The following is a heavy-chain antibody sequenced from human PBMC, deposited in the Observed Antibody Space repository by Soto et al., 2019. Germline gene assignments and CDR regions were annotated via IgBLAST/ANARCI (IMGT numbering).Heavy chain of an antibody. D-gene: IGHD3-10*01. CDR1: GGSISSYY. J-gene: IGHJ5*02. V-gene: IGHV4-59*12. CDR2: IYYSGVT. Sequence: SETLSLTCTVSGGSISSYYWSWIRQPPGKGLEWIGYIYYSGVTYYNPSLKSRATISVDTSKNQFSLNLSSVSAADTAMYYCARDLRGRRSGRFDPWGQGTLVTVSS. CDR3: ARDLRGRRSGRFDP.